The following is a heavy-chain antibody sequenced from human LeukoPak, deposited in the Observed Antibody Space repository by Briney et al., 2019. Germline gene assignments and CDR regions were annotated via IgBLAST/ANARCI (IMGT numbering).Heavy chain of an antibody. J-gene: IGHJ6*03. CDR1: GYTFTGYY. D-gene: IGHD6-19*01. CDR3: ARDLYQWLPSTRPRDYYYYMDV. CDR2: INPNSGGT. V-gene: IGHV1-2*06. Sequence: GASVKVSCKASGYTFTGYYIHWLRQPPGQGLEYMGRINPNSGGTNYAQKFQGRVTMTRDTSISTAYMERSRLRSDDTAVYYCARDLYQWLPSTRPRDYYYYMDVWGEGTTVTVSS.